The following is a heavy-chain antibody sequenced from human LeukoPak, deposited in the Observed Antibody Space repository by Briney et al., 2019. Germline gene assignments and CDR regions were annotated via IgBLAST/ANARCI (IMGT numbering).Heavy chain of an antibody. CDR1: GGSISSSSYY. J-gene: IGHJ5*02. V-gene: IGHV4-39*07. CDR2: IYHSGST. CDR3: ARVKVTYNWFDP. D-gene: IGHD4-23*01. Sequence: SETLSLTCTVSGGSISSSSYYWGWIRQPPGKGLEWIGYIYHSGSTYYNPSLKSRVTISVDRSKNQFSLKLSSVTAADTAVYYCARVKVTYNWFDPWGQGTLVTVSS.